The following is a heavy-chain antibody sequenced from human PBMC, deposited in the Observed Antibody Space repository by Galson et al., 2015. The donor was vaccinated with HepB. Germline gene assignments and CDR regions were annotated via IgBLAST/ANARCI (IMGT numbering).Heavy chain of an antibody. V-gene: IGHV6-1*01. CDR1: GDSVSSNRAA. CDR3: ARVGPGRDDYNYGALDI. J-gene: IGHJ3*02. Sequence: CAISGDSVSSNRAAWNWIRQSPSRGLEWLGRTLYRSKWSFDYAPSVASRIIINPDTSKNQVSLQLNSVTPEDTAVYYCARVGPGRDDYNYGALDIWAQGTMVAVSS. D-gene: IGHD5-24*01. CDR2: TLYRSKWSF.